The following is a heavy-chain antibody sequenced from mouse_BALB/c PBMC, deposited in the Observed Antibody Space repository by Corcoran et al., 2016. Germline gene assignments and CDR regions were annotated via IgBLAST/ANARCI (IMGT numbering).Heavy chain of an antibody. V-gene: IGHV1-39*01. CDR1: GYSFTDYI. D-gene: IGHD2-1*01. Sequence: EIQLQQTGPELVKPGASVKISCKASGYSFTDYIMLWVKQSHGKSLEWIGNINPYYGSTSYNLKFKGKATLTVDKSSSTAYMQLNSLTSEDSAVYYCARCGNYYYYARDYWGQGTSVTVSS. CDR3: ARCGNYYYYARDY. CDR2: INPYYGST. J-gene: IGHJ4*01.